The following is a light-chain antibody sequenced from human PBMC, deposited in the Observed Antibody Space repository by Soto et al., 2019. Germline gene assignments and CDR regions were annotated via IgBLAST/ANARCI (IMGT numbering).Light chain of an antibody. CDR2: GAS. V-gene: IGKV3-20*01. J-gene: IGKJ4*01. Sequence: EIVLTQSPGTLSLSPGERATLSCRASQSVSSSYLAWYQQKPGQATRLLIYGASSRATGIPDRFSGSGCGTDFTLTISRLEPQDFAVYYCHQYDSSPLTFGGGTKVEIK. CDR3: HQYDSSPLT. CDR1: QSVSSSY.